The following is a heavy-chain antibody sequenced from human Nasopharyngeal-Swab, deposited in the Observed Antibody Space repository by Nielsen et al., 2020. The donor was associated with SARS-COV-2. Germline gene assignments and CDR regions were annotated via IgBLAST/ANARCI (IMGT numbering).Heavy chain of an antibody. CDR3: ARGWGIAARSGWFDP. J-gene: IGHJ5*02. Sequence: GGSLRLSCAASGFTFSSYEMNWVRQAPGKGLEWVSYISSSGSTIYYADSVKGRFTISRDNAKNSLYLQMNSLGAEDTAVYYCARGWGIAARSGWFDPWGQGTLVTVSS. V-gene: IGHV3-48*03. CDR1: GFTFSSYE. CDR2: ISSSGSTI. D-gene: IGHD6-6*01.